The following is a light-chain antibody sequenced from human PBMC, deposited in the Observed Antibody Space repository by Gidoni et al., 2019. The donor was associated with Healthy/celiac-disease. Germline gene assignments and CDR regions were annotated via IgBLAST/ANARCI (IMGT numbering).Light chain of an antibody. J-gene: IGLJ2*01. CDR2: EVS. Sequence: QSAPTQPALGSGSPGPAITISCTGTSSDVGGYNYVSWYQQHPGKAPKLLIYEVSNRPSGVSNRFSGSKSGNTASLTISGLQAEDEADYYCSSYTSSSTLNVVFGGGTKLTVL. CDR1: SSDVGGYNY. CDR3: SSYTSSSTLNVV. V-gene: IGLV2-14*01.